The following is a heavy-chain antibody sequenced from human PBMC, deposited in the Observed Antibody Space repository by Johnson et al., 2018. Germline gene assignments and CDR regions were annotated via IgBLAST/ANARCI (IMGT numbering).Heavy chain of an antibody. CDR3: AKDRAVRYSSRWSDAFDI. CDR2: ISYDGRNT. Sequence: VQLVESGGGVVQPGRSLRLSCGASGFTFSNFGMHWVRQAPGKGLEWVADISYDGRNTNYADSVKGRFAISRDNSKNPLDVQRDSRGAAEKAVYYCAKDRAVRYSSRWSDAFDIWGPGTMVTVSS. CDR1: GFTFSNFG. V-gene: IGHV3-30*18. D-gene: IGHD6-13*01. J-gene: IGHJ3*02.